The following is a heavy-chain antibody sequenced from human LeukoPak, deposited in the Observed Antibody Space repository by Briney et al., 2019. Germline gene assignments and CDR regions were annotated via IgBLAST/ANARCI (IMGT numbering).Heavy chain of an antibody. J-gene: IGHJ4*02. D-gene: IGHD1-1*01. Sequence: GGSLRLSCAASGLSFSNYAMYWVRQAPGKGLEWVSAIGGTGGNIFYRDSVKGRFTISRDNSKNTLYLHMNSLYFCVRDNYSYRLDVWGQGTLVTVSS. CDR1: GLSFSNYA. V-gene: IGHV3-23*01. CDR2: IGGTGGNI. CDR3: RLDV.